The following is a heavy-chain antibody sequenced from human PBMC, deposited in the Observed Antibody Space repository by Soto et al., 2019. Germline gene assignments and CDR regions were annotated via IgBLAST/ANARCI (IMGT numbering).Heavy chain of an antibody. CDR1: GYTFTSYG. V-gene: IGHV1-18*04. J-gene: IGHJ4*02. Sequence: ASVKVSCKASGYTFTSYGISWVRQAPGQGLEWMGWISAYNANTNFAQKFQGRVTMTTDTSTSTVYMELRSLRSDDKAVYYCARNLGTYSYYFDYWGQGTLVTVSS. CDR2: ISAYNANT. CDR3: ARNLGTYSYYFDY. D-gene: IGHD1-26*01.